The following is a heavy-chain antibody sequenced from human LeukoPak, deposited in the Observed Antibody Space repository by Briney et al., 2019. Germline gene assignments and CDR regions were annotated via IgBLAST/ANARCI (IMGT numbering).Heavy chain of an antibody. CDR2: THYSGST. V-gene: IGHV4-39*01. CDR1: GASISSSSYY. J-gene: IGHJ4*02. CDR3: ARQAERTLGPQDDY. Sequence: SETLSLTCTVSGASISSSSYYWGWIRQPPGKGPEWIGSTHYSGSTYYNPSLTSRVTISVDTSKNQFFLKLNSVTAADTAVYYCARQAERTLGPQDDYWGQGTLVTVSS. D-gene: IGHD1-1*01.